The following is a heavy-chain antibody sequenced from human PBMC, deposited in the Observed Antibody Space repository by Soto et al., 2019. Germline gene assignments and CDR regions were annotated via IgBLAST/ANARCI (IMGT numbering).Heavy chain of an antibody. D-gene: IGHD3-3*01. CDR1: GYTFTSYG. CDR3: ARENYDFWSGYYLSSDAYDI. Sequence: GASVKVSCKASGYTFTSYGISWVRQAPGRGLEWMGWISAYNGNTNYAQKLQGRVTMTTDTSTSTAYMELRSLRSDDTAVYYCARENYDFWSGYYLSSDAYDIWGQGTMVTVSS. J-gene: IGHJ3*02. CDR2: ISAYNGNT. V-gene: IGHV1-18*01.